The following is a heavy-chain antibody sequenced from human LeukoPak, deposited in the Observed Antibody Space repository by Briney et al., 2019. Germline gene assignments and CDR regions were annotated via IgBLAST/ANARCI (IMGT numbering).Heavy chain of an antibody. D-gene: IGHD6-25*01. Sequence: SETLSLTCAVYGVSFSGYYWSWIRQPPGKGLEWIGEINHSGSTNYNPSLKSRVTVSVDTSKNQFSLKLSSVTAADTAIYYCARQSTIAAAKIDPWGQGSLVTVSS. CDR3: ARQSTIAAAKIDP. CDR2: INHSGST. J-gene: IGHJ5*02. V-gene: IGHV4-34*01. CDR1: GVSFSGYY.